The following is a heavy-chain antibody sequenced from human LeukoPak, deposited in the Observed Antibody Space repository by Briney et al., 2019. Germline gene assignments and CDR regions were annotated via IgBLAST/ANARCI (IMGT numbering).Heavy chain of an antibody. CDR3: ARGAAGTTPDYYYFGLDV. D-gene: IGHD1-7*01. CDR2: IYPVDSHT. CDR1: GCRFTDYW. V-gene: IGHV5-51*01. J-gene: IGHJ6*02. Sequence: GESLKISCYGSGCRFTDYWIGWVRQMPAKGVEWMGIIYPVDSHTRYSPSFQGQVTISADKSINTAHLQWSSLKASDTAMYYCARGAAGTTPDYYYFGLDVWGQGTTVRVSS.